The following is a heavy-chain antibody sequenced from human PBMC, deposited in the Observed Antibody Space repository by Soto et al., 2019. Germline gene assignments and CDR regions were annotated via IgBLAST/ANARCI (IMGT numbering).Heavy chain of an antibody. CDR1: GFSFGSYA. J-gene: IGHJ4*02. CDR3: ARWSYLDY. V-gene: IGHV3-23*01. D-gene: IGHD3-3*01. Sequence: GGSLRLSCAASGFSFGSYALSWVRQAPGKGLEWVSTISGSDGKAFYADAVKGRFSISRDTSQNTLYLQMNSLRADDTAIYYCARWSYLDYWGQGTRVTVSS. CDR2: ISGSDGKA.